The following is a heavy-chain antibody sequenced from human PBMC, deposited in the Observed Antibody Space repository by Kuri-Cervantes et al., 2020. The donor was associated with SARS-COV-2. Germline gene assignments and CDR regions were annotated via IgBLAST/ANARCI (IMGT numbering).Heavy chain of an antibody. V-gene: IGHV1-2*02. CDR1: GYTFTAYF. J-gene: IGHJ6*03. CDR3: ARGGKDSPTSMYFYYHMDV. Sequence: ASVKVSCKASGYTFTAYFMHWVRRAPGQGLEYMGWIHPNTGGTPFAQKFPGRVTLTRDTSITTVYMELYSLTSDDTAVYYCARGGKDSPTSMYFYYHMDVWGRGTTVTVSS. D-gene: IGHD2-15*01. CDR2: IHPNTGGT.